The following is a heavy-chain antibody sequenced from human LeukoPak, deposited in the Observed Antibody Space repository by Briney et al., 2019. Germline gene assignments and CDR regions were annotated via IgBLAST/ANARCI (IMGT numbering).Heavy chain of an antibody. CDR1: GFTVSSNY. CDR3: ARVGSPTYGDYDY. J-gene: IGHJ4*02. Sequence: GGSLRLSCAASGFTVSSNYMSWVRQAPGKGLEWVSVICSGGSTYYADSVKGRFTISRDNSKNTVYLQMNSLRVEDTAVYYCARVGSPTYGDYDYWGQGTLVTVSS. CDR2: ICSGGST. D-gene: IGHD4-17*01. V-gene: IGHV3-53*01.